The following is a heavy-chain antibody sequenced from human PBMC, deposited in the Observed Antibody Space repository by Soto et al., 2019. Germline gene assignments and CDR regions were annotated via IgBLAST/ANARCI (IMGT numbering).Heavy chain of an antibody. J-gene: IGHJ4*02. CDR2: ISGSGGST. D-gene: IGHD3-22*01. CDR1: GFTFSSYA. CDR3: AKEFGYYDSSGYLFDY. Sequence: GGSLRLSCAASGFTFSSYAMSWVRQAPGKGLEWVSAISGSGGSTYYADSVKGRFTISRDNSKNTLYLQMNSLRAEDTAVYYCAKEFGYYDSSGYLFDYWGQGTLVTVSS. V-gene: IGHV3-23*01.